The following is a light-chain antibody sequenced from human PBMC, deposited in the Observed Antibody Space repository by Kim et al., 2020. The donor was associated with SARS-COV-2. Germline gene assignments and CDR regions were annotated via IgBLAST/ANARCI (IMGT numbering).Light chain of an antibody. J-gene: IGKJ4*02. Sequence: WPPGERTPLSCRASQSGSSYVSWYQQKPGQAPMLLIYDAFNRATGLPARFSGSGAGTYFTLTISSLEPEDFAVYYCQQRSNWPLTFGGGTKVDIK. CDR3: QQRSNWPLT. CDR1: QSGSSY. CDR2: DAF. V-gene: IGKV3D-11*02.